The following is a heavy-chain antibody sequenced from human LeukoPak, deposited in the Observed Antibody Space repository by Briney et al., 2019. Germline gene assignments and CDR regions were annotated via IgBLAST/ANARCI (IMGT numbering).Heavy chain of an antibody. D-gene: IGHD6-6*01. CDR3: AKLPWGTAARPNFGMDY. V-gene: IGHV3-23*01. CDR2: ISGSGVST. Sequence: GGSLRLSCAASGFIFSNYAMSWVCQAPGKGLDWVSSISGSGVSTYYVDSVKGRFTISRDNSKNTLYLQMNSLRAEDTAVYYCAKLPWGTAARPNFGMDYWGQGFLVTVSS. CDR1: GFIFSNYA. J-gene: IGHJ4*02.